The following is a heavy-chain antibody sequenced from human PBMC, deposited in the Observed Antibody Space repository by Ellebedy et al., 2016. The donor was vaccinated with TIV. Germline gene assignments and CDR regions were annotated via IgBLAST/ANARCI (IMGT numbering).Heavy chain of an antibody. CDR3: ARRYSASSPVDS. J-gene: IGHJ4*02. CDR1: GYRFSRQW. V-gene: IGHV5-51*01. Sequence: PGGSLRLSCQGSGYRFSRQWIEWVRQMPGKGLEWMGNIYPGDSDTRYSPSFQGQVTISADKTLNTAYLHWNSLKASDTATYYCARRYSASSPVDSWGQGTSVTVSS. D-gene: IGHD6-6*01. CDR2: IYPGDSDT.